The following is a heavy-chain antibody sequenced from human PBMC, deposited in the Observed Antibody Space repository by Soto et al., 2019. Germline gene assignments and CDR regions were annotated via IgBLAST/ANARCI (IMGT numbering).Heavy chain of an antibody. CDR3: GRVNGDYLLVQPWWFDP. Sequence: EVQLVESGGGLVQPGGSLRLSCAASGFTFSSYWMSWVRQAPGKGLEWVANIKQDGSEKYYVDSVKGRYTISRDNAKNSLYLQMNSLRAEDTAVYYCGRVNGDYLLVQPWWFDPWGQGTLVTVSS. V-gene: IGHV3-7*01. CDR1: GFTFSSYW. CDR2: IKQDGSEK. D-gene: IGHD4-17*01. J-gene: IGHJ5*02.